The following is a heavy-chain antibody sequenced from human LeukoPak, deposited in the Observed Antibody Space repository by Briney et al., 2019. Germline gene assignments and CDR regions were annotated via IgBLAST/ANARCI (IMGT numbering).Heavy chain of an antibody. D-gene: IGHD3-3*01. J-gene: IGHJ4*02. Sequence: SETLSLTCTVSGGSVSSGSYSWSWIRQPPGKGLEWIGYIYHSGSTTYNPSLKSRVTMSLDRSKNQVSLKLSSVTAADTAVYDCAGYYGASYRFDYWGQGTLVTVFS. CDR3: AGYYGASYRFDY. CDR1: GGSVSSGSYS. CDR2: IYHSGST. V-gene: IGHV4-30-2*01.